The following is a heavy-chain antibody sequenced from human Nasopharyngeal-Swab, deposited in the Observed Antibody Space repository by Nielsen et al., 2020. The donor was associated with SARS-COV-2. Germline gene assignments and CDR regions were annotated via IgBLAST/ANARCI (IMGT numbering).Heavy chain of an antibody. J-gene: IGHJ6*02. CDR2: IDYSGST. V-gene: IGHV4-31*03. CDR3: ARGATIFGVVAYGMDV. CDR1: GGPISSGGYY. D-gene: IGHD3-3*01. Sequence: SETLSLTCTVSGGPISSGGYYWSWIRQHPGKGLEWIGYIDYSGSTYYNPSLKSRVTISVDTSKNQFSLKLSSVTAADTAVYYCARGATIFGVVAYGMDVWGQGTTVTVSS.